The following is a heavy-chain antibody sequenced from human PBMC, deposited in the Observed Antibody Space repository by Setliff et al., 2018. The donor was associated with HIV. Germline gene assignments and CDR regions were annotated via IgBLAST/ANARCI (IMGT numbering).Heavy chain of an antibody. Sequence: ASVKVSCKASGYTFTSYDINWVRQATGHGLEWMGWINPYSGNTGYAQKFQGRVTMTRETSTSTAYLELSNLRAEDTAVYYCVRGIYDSSGFWYPHGDSCGQGTLVTVSS. CDR1: GYTFTSYD. V-gene: IGHV1-8*01. CDR3: VRGIYDSSGFWYPHGDS. CDR2: INPYSGNT. J-gene: IGHJ5*01. D-gene: IGHD3-22*01.